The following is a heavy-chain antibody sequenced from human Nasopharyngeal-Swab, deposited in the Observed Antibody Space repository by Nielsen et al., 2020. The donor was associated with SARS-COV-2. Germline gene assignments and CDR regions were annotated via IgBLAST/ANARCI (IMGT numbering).Heavy chain of an antibody. D-gene: IGHD1-26*01. Sequence: SETLSLTCTVSGGSISSYYWSWIRQPPGKGLEWIGEINHSGSTNYNPSLKSRVTISVDTSKNQFSLKLSSVTAADTAVYSCASGGSYFDYWGQGTLVTVSS. CDR2: INHSGST. J-gene: IGHJ4*02. CDR1: GGSISSYY. CDR3: ASGGSYFDY. V-gene: IGHV4-34*01.